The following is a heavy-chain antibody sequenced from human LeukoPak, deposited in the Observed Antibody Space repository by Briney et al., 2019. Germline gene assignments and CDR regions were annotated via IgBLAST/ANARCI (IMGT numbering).Heavy chain of an antibody. J-gene: IGHJ4*02. Sequence: PSETLSLTCTVSGGSISSYYWSWIRQPAGKGPEWIGRIYTSGSTNYNPSLKSRVTISVDTSKNQFSLKLSSVTAADTAVYYCASTSDHWSGYPYYFDYWGQGTLVTVSS. CDR1: GGSISSYY. CDR3: ASTSDHWSGYPYYFDY. CDR2: IYTSGST. V-gene: IGHV4-4*07. D-gene: IGHD3-3*01.